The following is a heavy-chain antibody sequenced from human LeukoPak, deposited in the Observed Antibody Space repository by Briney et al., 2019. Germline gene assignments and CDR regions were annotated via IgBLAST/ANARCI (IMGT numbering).Heavy chain of an antibody. CDR1: GFTFSSYA. J-gene: IGHJ3*01. CDR3: AKDYLLGYCSTTNCYAFDL. V-gene: IGHV3-23*01. CDR2: ISGSGGNT. Sequence: GGSLRLSCAASGFTFSSYAMSWVRQAPGKGLERVSAISGSGGNTYYADSVKGRFTISRDNSKNTLYLQVNSLRAEDTAIYYCAKDYLLGYCSTTNCYAFDLWGQGTMVTVSS. D-gene: IGHD2-2*01.